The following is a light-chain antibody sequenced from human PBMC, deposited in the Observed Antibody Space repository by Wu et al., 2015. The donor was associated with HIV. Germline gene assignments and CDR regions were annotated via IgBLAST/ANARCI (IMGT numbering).Light chain of an antibody. J-gene: IGKJ4*01. CDR2: GAS. Sequence: EIALTQSPGTLSLSPGERATLSCRASENIVTGNLAWYLQKPGQAPRLLIYGASSRATGIPDRFSGSGSGTDFSLTISRLEPEDFAVYYCQQYGSSPLTFGGGTKVDI. CDR3: QQYGSSPLT. CDR1: ENIVTGN. V-gene: IGKV3-20*01.